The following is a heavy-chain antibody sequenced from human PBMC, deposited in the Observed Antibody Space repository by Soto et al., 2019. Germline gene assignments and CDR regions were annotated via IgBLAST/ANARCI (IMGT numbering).Heavy chain of an antibody. Sequence: PGESLKISCKGSGYSFTSDWVGWVRQMRGKGLEWMGIIYPGDSDTRYSRAVQGQVTISADKSISTAYLQWSSLKASDTAMYYCARLDIAVAKAFDPWPQGTMVTVSS. CDR1: GYSFTSDW. D-gene: IGHD6-19*01. J-gene: IGHJ3*01. CDR3: ARLDIAVAKAFDP. CDR2: IYPGDSDT. V-gene: IGHV5-51*01.